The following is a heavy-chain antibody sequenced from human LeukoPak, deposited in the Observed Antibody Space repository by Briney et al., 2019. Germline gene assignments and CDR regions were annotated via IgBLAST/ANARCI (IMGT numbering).Heavy chain of an antibody. V-gene: IGHV3-48*01. CDR2: ISSSGTAM. CDR1: GFTFSIYT. CDR3: ARLTYSTSPTPFDY. J-gene: IGHJ4*02. D-gene: IGHD6-6*01. Sequence: PGGSLRLSCAASGFTFSIYTIYWVRQAPGKGLECVSYISSSGTAMDYADSVKGRFTISRDNAKNSLYLQMNNLRAEDTAVYYCARLTYSTSPTPFDYWGQGILVTVSS.